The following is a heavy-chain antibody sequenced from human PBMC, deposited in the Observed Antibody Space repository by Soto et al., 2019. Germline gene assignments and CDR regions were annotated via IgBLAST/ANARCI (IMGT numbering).Heavy chain of an antibody. CDR2: IYHTEST. CDR3: ARCGYSYSARFFDY. Sequence: PSETLSLTCAVSGHSISSGFYYWGWVRQPPGKGLEWIGSIYHTESTYYNPSLKSRVTMSVDTSKNQLSLKLSSMTAADTAVYFCARCGYSYSARFFDYWGQGTRVTVSS. V-gene: IGHV4-38-2*01. D-gene: IGHD5-18*01. J-gene: IGHJ4*02. CDR1: GHSISSGFYY.